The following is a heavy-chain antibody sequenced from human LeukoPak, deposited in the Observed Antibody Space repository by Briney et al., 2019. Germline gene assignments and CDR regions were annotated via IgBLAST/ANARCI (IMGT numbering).Heavy chain of an antibody. CDR1: GGTFSSYA. V-gene: IGHV1-69*01. D-gene: IGHD3-3*01. J-gene: IGHJ6*02. Sequence: ASVKVSCKASGGTFSSYAISWVRQAPGQGLEWMGGIIPIFGTANYAQKLQGRVTITADESTSTAYMELSSLRSEDTAVYYCASADYDFWSGFLYGMDAWGQGTTVTVSS. CDR2: IIPIFGTA. CDR3: ASADYDFWSGFLYGMDA.